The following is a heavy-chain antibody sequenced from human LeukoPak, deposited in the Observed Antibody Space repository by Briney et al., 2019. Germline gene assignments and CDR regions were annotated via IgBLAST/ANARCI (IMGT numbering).Heavy chain of an antibody. CDR2: IWYDGSNK. J-gene: IGHJ6*02. V-gene: IGHV3-33*01. CDR1: GFTFSSYG. Sequence: GGSLRLSCAASGFTFSSYGMHWVRQAPGKGLEWVAVIWYDGSNKYYADSVKGRFTISRDNSKNTLYLQMNSLRAEDTAVYYCARVRNQYYYGMDVWGQGTTVTVSS. CDR3: ARVRNQYYYGMDV. D-gene: IGHD1-14*01.